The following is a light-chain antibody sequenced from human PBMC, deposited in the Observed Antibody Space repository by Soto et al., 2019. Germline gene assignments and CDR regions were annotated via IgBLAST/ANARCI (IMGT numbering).Light chain of an antibody. CDR3: HQVYTYPRT. CDR2: GAS. J-gene: IGKJ1*01. Sequence: IQLTQSPSSLSASVGDRVTITCLASQGVRSYLAWFQQRPGKAPKLLIFGASTLQNGVPARFSGGGFGTEFTLTITSLQPEDFATYYCHQVYTYPRTFGQGTKVDI. V-gene: IGKV1-9*01. CDR1: QGVRSY.